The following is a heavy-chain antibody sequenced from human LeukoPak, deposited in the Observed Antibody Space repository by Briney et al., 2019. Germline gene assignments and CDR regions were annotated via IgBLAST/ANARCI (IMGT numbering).Heavy chain of an antibody. CDR3: AKWGDYDILTGYYVPDY. Sequence: GTSLRLSCVASGFTFTNYAMSWVRQAPGKGLEWVSAITGSDGSSYYADSVKGRFTISRDNSKNTLYLQVISLRAEDTAVYYCAKWGDYDILTGYYVPDYWGQGTLVTVSS. CDR2: ITGSDGSS. D-gene: IGHD3-9*01. V-gene: IGHV3-23*01. CDR1: GFTFTNYA. J-gene: IGHJ4*02.